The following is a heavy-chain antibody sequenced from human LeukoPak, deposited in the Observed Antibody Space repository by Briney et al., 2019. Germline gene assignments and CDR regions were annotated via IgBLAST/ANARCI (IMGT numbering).Heavy chain of an antibody. Sequence: QPGGSLRLSCAASGFTFSSYGMHWVRQAPGKGLEWVAFIRYDGSNKYYADSVKGRFTISRDNSKNTQYLQMNSLRAEDTAVYYCAKEHGSGSYFDYWGQGTLVTVSS. V-gene: IGHV3-30*02. CDR1: GFTFSSYG. CDR3: AKEHGSGSYFDY. CDR2: IRYDGSNK. D-gene: IGHD3-10*01. J-gene: IGHJ4*02.